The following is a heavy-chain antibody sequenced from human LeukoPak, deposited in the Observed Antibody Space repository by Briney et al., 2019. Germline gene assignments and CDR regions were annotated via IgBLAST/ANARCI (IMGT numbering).Heavy chain of an antibody. CDR2: IYYSGST. V-gene: IGHV4-31*03. Sequence: SETLSLTCTVSGGFISSSSYYWGWIRQHPGKGLEWIGYIYYSGSTYYNPSLKSRVTISVDTSKNQFSLKLSSVTAADTAVYYCARAKRIVGATPIDYWGQGTLVTVSS. J-gene: IGHJ4*02. CDR1: GGFISSSSYY. D-gene: IGHD1-26*01. CDR3: ARAKRIVGATPIDY.